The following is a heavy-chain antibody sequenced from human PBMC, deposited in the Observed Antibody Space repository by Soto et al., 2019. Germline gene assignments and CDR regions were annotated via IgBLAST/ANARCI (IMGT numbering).Heavy chain of an antibody. Sequence: ASVKVSCKASGYTFTSCYMHCVRQAPGQGLEWMGIINPSGGSTSYAQKFQGRVTMTRDTSTSTVYMELSSLRSEDTAVYYCARVIGTTGRLRDYYYGMDVWGQGTTVTVSS. CDR3: ARVIGTTGRLRDYYYGMDV. D-gene: IGHD1-7*01. CDR1: GYTFTSCY. J-gene: IGHJ6*02. CDR2: INPSGGST. V-gene: IGHV1-46*01.